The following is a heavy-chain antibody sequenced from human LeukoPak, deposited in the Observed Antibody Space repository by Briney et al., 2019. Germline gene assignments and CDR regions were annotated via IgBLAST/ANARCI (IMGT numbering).Heavy chain of an antibody. CDR2: ISWNSGSI. D-gene: IGHD3-3*01. Sequence: GGSLRLSYAASGFTFDDYAMHWVRQAPGKGLEWVSGISWNSGSIGYADSVKGRFTISRDNAKNSLYPQMNSLRAEDMALYYCAKGYYDFWSDWDYMDVWGKGTTVTVSS. CDR1: GFTFDDYA. V-gene: IGHV3-9*03. CDR3: AKGYYDFWSDWDYMDV. J-gene: IGHJ6*03.